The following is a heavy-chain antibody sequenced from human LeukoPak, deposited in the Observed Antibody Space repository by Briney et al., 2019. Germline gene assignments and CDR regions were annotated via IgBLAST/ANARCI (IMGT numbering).Heavy chain of an antibody. J-gene: IGHJ4*02. D-gene: IGHD3-22*01. Sequence: PGGSLRLSCAASGFTFSRFGMNWVRQAPGKGLEWISYISSSSSAIYYADSVKGRFTISRDNAKNSLYLQMNSLRDEDTAVYYCAKTSSGSPGDPFDYWGQGTLVTVSS. CDR2: ISSSSSAI. CDR1: GFTFSRFG. V-gene: IGHV3-48*02. CDR3: AKTSSGSPGDPFDY.